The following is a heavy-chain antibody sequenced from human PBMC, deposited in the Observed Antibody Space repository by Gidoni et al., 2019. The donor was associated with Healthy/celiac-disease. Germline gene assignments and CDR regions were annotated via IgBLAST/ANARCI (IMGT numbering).Heavy chain of an antibody. Sequence: QVQLVQSGAEVKKPGSSVKVSCNASGGIFSSYAISWVRQAPGQGLEWMGGIIPIFGTANYAQKFQGRVTITADKSTSTAYMELSSLRSEDTAVYYCARVGCSSTSCYQNFDYWGQGTLVTVSS. D-gene: IGHD2-2*01. CDR1: GGIFSSYA. CDR2: IIPIFGTA. CDR3: ARVGCSSTSCYQNFDY. V-gene: IGHV1-69*06. J-gene: IGHJ4*02.